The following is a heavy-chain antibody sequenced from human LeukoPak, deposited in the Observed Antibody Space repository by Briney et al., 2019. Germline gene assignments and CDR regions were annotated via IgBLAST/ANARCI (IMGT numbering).Heavy chain of an antibody. D-gene: IGHD3-22*01. CDR3: ASENDGWDSSGYYYN. Sequence: SETLSLTCTVSGYSISSGYYWGWIRQPPGKGLEWIGSIYHSGSTYYNPSLKSRVTISVDTSKNQFSLKLSSVTAADTAVYYCASENDGWDSSGYYYNWGQGTLVTVSS. J-gene: IGHJ4*02. V-gene: IGHV4-38-2*02. CDR2: IYHSGST. CDR1: GYSISSGYY.